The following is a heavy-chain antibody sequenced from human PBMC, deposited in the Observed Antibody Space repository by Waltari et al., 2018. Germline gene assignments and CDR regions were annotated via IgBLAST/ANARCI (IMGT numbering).Heavy chain of an antibody. CDR3: ARWTAGYYFDY. CDR1: GGSISSSSYY. J-gene: IGHJ4*02. CDR2: IYYSGST. Sequence: QLQLQESGPGLVKPSETLSLTCTVSGGSISSSSYYWGWIRQPPGKGLEWIGSIYYSGSTYYNPSLKSRVTISVDTSKNQFSLKLSSVTAADTAVYYCARWTAGYYFDYWGQGTLVTVSS. V-gene: IGHV4-39*07. D-gene: IGHD6-19*01.